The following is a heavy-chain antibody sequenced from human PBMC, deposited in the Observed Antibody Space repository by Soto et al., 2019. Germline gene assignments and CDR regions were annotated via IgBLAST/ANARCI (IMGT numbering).Heavy chain of an antibody. CDR3: AMGGWSGEGFGS. J-gene: IGHJ6*01. D-gene: IGHD2-15*01. V-gene: IGHV1-69*02. CDR2: IIPMLGVR. CDR1: GGTFNTYS. Sequence: QVQLVQSGAEVKKPGSSVKVSCKDSGGTFNTYSMFWVRQAPGQGLEWMGRIIPMLGVRNYAQRFQDRVTITAGKATATVDMELSSLSFEDTALYYCAMGGWSGEGFGSWGQGNMITVSS.